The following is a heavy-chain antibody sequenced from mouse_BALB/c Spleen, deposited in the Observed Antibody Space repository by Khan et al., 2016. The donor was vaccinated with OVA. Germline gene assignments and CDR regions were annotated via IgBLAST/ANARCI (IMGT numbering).Heavy chain of an antibody. J-gene: IGHJ3*01. CDR3: TRRNWDVAWFAY. D-gene: IGHD4-1*01. CDR1: GYTFTSYW. V-gene: IGHV1-5*01. Sequence: VQLQQSGTVLARPGASVKMSCKASGYTFTSYWMHWVKQRPGQGLEWIGDIYPGNTDTNYNQKFKGKAKLTAVTSTSTALMELYSLTNEEAAVYYFTRRNWDVAWFAYWGQGTLVTVSA. CDR2: IYPGNTDT.